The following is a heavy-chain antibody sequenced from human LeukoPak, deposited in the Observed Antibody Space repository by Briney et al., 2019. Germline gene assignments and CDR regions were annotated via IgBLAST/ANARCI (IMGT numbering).Heavy chain of an antibody. D-gene: IGHD2-2*01. V-gene: IGHV1-2*02. CDR2: MNPNTGAR. CDR3: ASQCSSTSCTHGP. CDR1: GYTFTGYY. J-gene: IGHJ5*02. Sequence: ASVKVSCQPSGYTFTGYYIHWVRQAPGQGLEWMGWMNPNTGARKFAQKFQGRVTMTRDTSIRTAYMELSWLRSEDTAVYYCASQCSSTSCTHGPWGQGTLVTVSS.